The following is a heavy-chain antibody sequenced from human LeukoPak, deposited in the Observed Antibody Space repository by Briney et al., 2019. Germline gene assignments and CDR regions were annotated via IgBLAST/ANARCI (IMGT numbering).Heavy chain of an antibody. D-gene: IGHD3-22*01. J-gene: IGHJ4*02. CDR1: GFTFSSYE. V-gene: IGHV3-48*03. CDR2: ISSSGSTI. Sequence: PGGSLRLSCAASGFTFSSYEMNWVRQAPGKGLEWVSYISSSGSTIYYAGSVKGRFTISRDNAKNSLYLQMNSLRAEDAAVYYCARTPRYYYDSSGSDYWGQGTLVTVSS. CDR3: ARTPRYYYDSSGSDY.